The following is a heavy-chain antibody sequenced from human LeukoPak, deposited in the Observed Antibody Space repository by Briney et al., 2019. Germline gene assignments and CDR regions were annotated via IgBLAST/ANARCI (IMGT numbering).Heavy chain of an antibody. Sequence: PSQTLSLTCTVSGGSISSGSYYWSWIRQPAGKGLEWIGRIYTSGSTNYNPSLKSRVTISVDTSKNQFSLKLSSVTAADTAVYYCARGGSSWYSDWFGPWGQGTLVTVSS. CDR3: ARGGSSWYSDWFGP. CDR1: GGSISSGSYY. D-gene: IGHD6-13*01. CDR2: IYTSGST. V-gene: IGHV4-61*02. J-gene: IGHJ5*02.